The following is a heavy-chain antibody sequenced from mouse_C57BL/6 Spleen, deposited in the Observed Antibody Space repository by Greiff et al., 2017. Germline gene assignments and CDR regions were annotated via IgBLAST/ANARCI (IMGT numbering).Heavy chain of an antibody. D-gene: IGHD2-4*01. V-gene: IGHV1-54*01. CDR1: GSAFTNSL. J-gene: IGHJ3*01. Sequence: QVQLHQSGAELVGPGTSVKVSCKASGSAFTNSLIEWVKQRPGKGLEWIGVINPGSGGTNSNEKFKGKATRTADKSSSTAYMQLSSLTSEDSAVYFCARRDYDYDGFAYWGQGTLVTVSA. CDR3: ARRDYDYDGFAY. CDR2: INPGSGGT.